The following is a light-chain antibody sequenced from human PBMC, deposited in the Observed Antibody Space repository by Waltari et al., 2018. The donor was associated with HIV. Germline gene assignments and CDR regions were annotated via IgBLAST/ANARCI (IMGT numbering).Light chain of an antibody. CDR3: SSYTTSSVV. Sequence: SALTQPPSVSGSPGQSITISGTGTSSDAGAYNCVSWYQQHPGKAPNLMIYAVSNRPSGVAHRFSGSKSGNTASLTSSGLQAEDEADYYCSSYTTSSVVFGGGTKLTVL. CDR2: AVS. J-gene: IGLJ2*01. CDR1: SSDAGAYNC. V-gene: IGLV2-14*01.